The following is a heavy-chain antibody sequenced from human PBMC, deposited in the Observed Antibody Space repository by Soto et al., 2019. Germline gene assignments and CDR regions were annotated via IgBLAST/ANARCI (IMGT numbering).Heavy chain of an antibody. V-gene: IGHV3-33*01. J-gene: IGHJ6*02. D-gene: IGHD3-3*01. CDR1: GFTFSSYG. CDR3: ARVVPSGYYDFWSGYLDV. CDR2: IWYDGSNK. Sequence: GGSLRLSCAASGFTFSSYGMHWVRQAPGKGLEWVAGIWYDGSNKYYADSMKGRFTISRDNSKNTLYLQMNSLRAGDTAVYYCARVVPSGYYDFWSGYLDVWGQGTTVTVSS.